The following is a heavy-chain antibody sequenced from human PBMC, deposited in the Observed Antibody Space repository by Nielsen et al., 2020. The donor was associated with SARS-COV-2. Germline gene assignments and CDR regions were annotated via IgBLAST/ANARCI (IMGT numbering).Heavy chain of an antibody. V-gene: IGHV3-33*01. CDR2: IWYDGSNK. J-gene: IGHJ6*03. CDR3: ARDLLEQWLGYYYYYMDV. D-gene: IGHD6-19*01. Sequence: GESLKISCAASGFTFSSYGMHWVRQAPGKGLEWVAVIWYDGSNKYYADSVKGRFTISRDNSKNTLYLQMNSLRAEDTAVYYCARDLLEQWLGYYYYYMDVWGKGTTVTVSS. CDR1: GFTFSSYG.